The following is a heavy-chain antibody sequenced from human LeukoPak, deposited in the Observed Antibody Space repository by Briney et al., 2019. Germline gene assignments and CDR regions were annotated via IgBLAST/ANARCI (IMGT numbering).Heavy chain of an antibody. J-gene: IGHJ5*02. CDR1: GFTFSTYN. V-gene: IGHV3-21*01. D-gene: IGHD1-7*01. Sequence: GGSLRLSCAASGFTFSTYNMNWVRQAPGKGLEWVSFISSTSSYIFYADSVKGRFTISRDNAKNSLFLQMNSLRAEDTAVYYCARDGRTGTTGFDWFDPWGQGTLVTVSS. CDR3: ARDGRTGTTGFDWFDP. CDR2: ISSTSSYI.